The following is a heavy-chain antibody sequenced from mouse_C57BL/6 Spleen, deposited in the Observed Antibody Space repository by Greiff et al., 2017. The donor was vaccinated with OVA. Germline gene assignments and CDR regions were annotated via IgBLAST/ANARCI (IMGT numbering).Heavy chain of an antibody. J-gene: IGHJ3*01. CDR3: ARDDYDGAWFAY. V-gene: IGHV5-4*01. D-gene: IGHD2-4*01. Sequence: DVKLQESGGGLVKPGGSLKLSCAASGFTFSSYAMSWVRQPPETRLEWVATISDGGSYTYYPDNVKGRFTISRDNAKNNLYLQMSHLKSEDTAMYYCARDDYDGAWFAYWGQGTLVTVSA. CDR2: ISDGGSYT. CDR1: GFTFSSYA.